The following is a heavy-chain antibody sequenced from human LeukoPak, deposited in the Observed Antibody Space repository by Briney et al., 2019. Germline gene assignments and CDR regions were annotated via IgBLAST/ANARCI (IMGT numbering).Heavy chain of an antibody. D-gene: IGHD2-21*01. V-gene: IGHV1-24*01. CDR1: GYSLSELS. CDR2: FYPEEGKT. Sequence: ASVTVSCTVSGYSLSELSMHWVRQAPGKGLEWMGGFYPEEGKTIYAQKFQARLTMPEDTSTATAYMELSSLKSEDTAVYYCATGFPTPYFDYWGQGTLVSVSS. J-gene: IGHJ4*02. CDR3: ATGFPTPYFDY.